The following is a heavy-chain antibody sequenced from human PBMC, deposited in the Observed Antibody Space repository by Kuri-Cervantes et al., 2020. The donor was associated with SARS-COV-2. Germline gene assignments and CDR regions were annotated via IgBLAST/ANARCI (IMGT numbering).Heavy chain of an antibody. CDR1: GFIFSNYG. CDR3: AKGLGASSDYYYYYYMDV. V-gene: IGHV3-30*02. CDR2: IRYDGDNK. Sequence: GESLKISCAASGFIFSNYGMHWVRQAPGKGPEWVAFIRYDGDNKYYADSVKGRFTISRDNPKNTLYLQMNSLRPEDTAVYYCAKGLGASSDYYYYYYMDVWGKGTTVTVSS. J-gene: IGHJ6*03. D-gene: IGHD1-26*01.